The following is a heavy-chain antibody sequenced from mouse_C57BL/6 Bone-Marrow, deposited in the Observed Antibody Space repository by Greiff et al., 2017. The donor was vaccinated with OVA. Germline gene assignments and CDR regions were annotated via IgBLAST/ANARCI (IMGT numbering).Heavy chain of an antibody. CDR2: ISYDGSN. V-gene: IGHV3-6*01. J-gene: IGHJ3*01. Sequence: EVKLQESGPGLVKPSQSLSLTCSVTGYSITSGYYWNWIRQFPGNKLEWMGYISYDGSNNYNPSLKNRISITRDTSKNQFFLKLNSVTTEDTATYYCARGDYYSNGFAYWGQGTLVTVSA. CDR3: ARGDYYSNGFAY. D-gene: IGHD2-5*01. CDR1: GYSITSGYY.